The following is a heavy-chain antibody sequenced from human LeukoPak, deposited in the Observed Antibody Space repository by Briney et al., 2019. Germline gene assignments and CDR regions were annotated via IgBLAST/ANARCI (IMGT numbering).Heavy chain of an antibody. D-gene: IGHD2-21*02. CDR3: ARLSAVVTAIYYFDY. J-gene: IGHJ4*02. CDR1: GGSISGGGYY. CDR2: IYYSGST. V-gene: IGHV4-31*03. Sequence: SQTLSLTCTVSGGSISGGGYYWSWIRQHPGKGLEWIGYIYYSGSTYYNPSLKSRVTISVDTSKNQFSLKLSSVTAADTAVYYCARLSAVVTAIYYFDYWGQGTLVTVSS.